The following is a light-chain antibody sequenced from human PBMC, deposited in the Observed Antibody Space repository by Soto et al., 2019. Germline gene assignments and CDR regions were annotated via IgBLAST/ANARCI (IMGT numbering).Light chain of an antibody. J-gene: IGKJ1*01. CDR3: QQYGSSPRT. V-gene: IGKV3-20*01. CDR2: GAS. Sequence: ILLFLSPGTLSFSPGERATLSCRASQIGTSSYLAWYQQKPGQAPRLLIYGASRRAAGIPDRFSGSGSGTDFTLTISRLEPEDFAVYYCQQYGSSPRTFGQGTKVDIK. CDR1: QIGTSSY.